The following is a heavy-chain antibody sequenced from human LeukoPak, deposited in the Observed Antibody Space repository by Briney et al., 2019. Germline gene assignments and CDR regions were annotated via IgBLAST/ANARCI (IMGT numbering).Heavy chain of an antibody. Sequence: GGSLRPSCAASGFTFSRYEMNWVRQAPGKGLEWVSYISSGGSSIFYADSVKGRFTISRDNAKNSLYLQMNSLRAEDAAVYYCARVVATSGFYYYYMDVWGKGTTVTVSS. CDR2: ISSGGSSI. J-gene: IGHJ6*03. CDR3: ARVVATSGFYYYYMDV. D-gene: IGHD5-12*01. CDR1: GFTFSRYE. V-gene: IGHV3-48*03.